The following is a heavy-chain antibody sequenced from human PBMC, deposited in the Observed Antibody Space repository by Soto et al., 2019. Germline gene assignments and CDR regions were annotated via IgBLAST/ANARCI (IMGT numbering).Heavy chain of an antibody. Sequence: LRLSCVGSGFMFDSYAMNWVRQAPGKGLEWVSYISSSSSSIYYADSVKGRFTISRDNAKNSLYLQMGSLRDEDTALYYCARAQGLEVYSPDYWGQGTLVTVSS. CDR1: GFMFDSYA. CDR3: ARAQGLEVYSPDY. V-gene: IGHV3-48*02. CDR2: ISSSSSSI. J-gene: IGHJ4*02. D-gene: IGHD1-1*01.